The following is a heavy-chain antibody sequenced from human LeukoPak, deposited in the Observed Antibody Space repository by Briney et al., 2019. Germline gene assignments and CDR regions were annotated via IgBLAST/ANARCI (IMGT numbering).Heavy chain of an antibody. D-gene: IGHD3-22*01. J-gene: IGHJ4*02. Sequence: ASVKVSCKASGYTFTSHYMHWVRQAPGQGLEWMGLINPSGSSTLYAQKVQGRVTMTRDMSTTTDYMELSSLRSEDTAVYYCARDSNDSSGYYGDYWGQGTLVTVSS. V-gene: IGHV1-46*01. CDR3: ARDSNDSSGYYGDY. CDR2: INPSGSST. CDR1: GYTFTSHY.